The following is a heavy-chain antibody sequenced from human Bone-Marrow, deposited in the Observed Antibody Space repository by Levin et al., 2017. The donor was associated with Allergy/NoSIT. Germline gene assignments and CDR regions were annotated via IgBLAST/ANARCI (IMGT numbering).Heavy chain of an antibody. CDR2: ISTSSTFT. Sequence: TPGGSLRLSCAASGFTFSDSYMSWVRQAPGKGLEWLSYISTSSTFTNYADSVKGRFTISRDNAKNSLYLQMKSLRAEDTAVYYCTRGDSSGLSDYWGQGSLVTVSS. CDR3: TRGDSSGLSDY. D-gene: IGHD6-19*01. CDR1: GFTFSDSY. V-gene: IGHV3-11*05. J-gene: IGHJ4*02.